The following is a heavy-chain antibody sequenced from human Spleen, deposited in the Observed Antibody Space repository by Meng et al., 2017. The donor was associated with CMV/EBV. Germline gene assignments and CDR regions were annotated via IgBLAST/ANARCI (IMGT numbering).Heavy chain of an antibody. CDR2: ISSGGDII. J-gene: IGHJ1*01. V-gene: IGHV3-11*01. D-gene: IGHD3-22*01. CDR1: GFTLSDYY. Sequence: GGSLRLSCAASGFTLSDYYTSWIRQAPGKGLEWISYISSGGDIIYYADSVKGRFTISRDNGKKSLYLQMNSLRAEDTAVYYCAGREYYYDSVGYYSTEYFQSWGQGTLVTVSS. CDR3: AGREYYYDSVGYYSTEYFQS.